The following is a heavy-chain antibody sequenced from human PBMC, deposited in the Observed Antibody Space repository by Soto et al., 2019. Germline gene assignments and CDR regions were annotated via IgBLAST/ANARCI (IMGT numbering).Heavy chain of an antibody. CDR2: IKYSATT. V-gene: IGHV4-39*01. Sequence: SETVSVNCTGSGGSVSRRSCQRGWMRKPPRKGREGIASIKYSATTFYNPSLKSRVTLSVDTSKNQFALKLSSVTAAETALYYCSRHGITGSYYDSFDIWGYGTMVT. D-gene: IGHD1-26*01. J-gene: IGHJ3*02. CDR1: GGSVSRRSCQ. CDR3: SRHGITGSYYDSFDI.